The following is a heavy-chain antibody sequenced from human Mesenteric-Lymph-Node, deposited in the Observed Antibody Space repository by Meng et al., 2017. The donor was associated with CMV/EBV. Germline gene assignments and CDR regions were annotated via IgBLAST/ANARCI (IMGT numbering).Heavy chain of an antibody. CDR3: GRDLVAAALDY. CDR1: GYTFTGYY. V-gene: IGHV1-2*06. D-gene: IGHD2-2*01. J-gene: IGHJ4*02. Sequence: SCKASGYTFTGYYIHWVRQAPGQGLEWMGRINANSGDTNYAQNFQGRVTMTRDTSSSITYMELRSLRSDDTAIYYCGRDLVAAALDYWGQGALVTVSS. CDR2: INANSGDT.